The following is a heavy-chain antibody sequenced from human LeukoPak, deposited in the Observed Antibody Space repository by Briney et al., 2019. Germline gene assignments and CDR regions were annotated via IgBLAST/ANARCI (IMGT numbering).Heavy chain of an antibody. CDR3: ARVSRGSYDLDY. CDR1: GFTFSSYE. J-gene: IGHJ4*02. V-gene: IGHV3-48*03. D-gene: IGHD1-26*01. CDR2: ISSSGSTV. Sequence: GESLRLSCAASGFTFSSYEMNWVRQAPGKGLEWVSYISSSGSTVQYAESVKGRVTISRDNAKNSLYLQMNSLRVEDTAVYYCARVSRGSYDLDYWGQGTLVTVSS.